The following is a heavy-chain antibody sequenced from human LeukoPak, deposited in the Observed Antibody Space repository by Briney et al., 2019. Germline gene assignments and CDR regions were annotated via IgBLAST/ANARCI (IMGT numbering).Heavy chain of an antibody. D-gene: IGHD5-12*01. CDR1: GGSISHSSYY. J-gene: IGHJ4*02. V-gene: IGHV4-39*07. CDR2: INHSGST. CDR3: ARVSGYPKN. Sequence: SETLSLTCTVSGGSISHSSYYWGWIRQPPGKGLEWIGEINHSGSTNYNPSLKSRVTISVDTSKNQFSLKLSSVTAADTAVYYCARVSGYPKNWGQGTLVTVSS.